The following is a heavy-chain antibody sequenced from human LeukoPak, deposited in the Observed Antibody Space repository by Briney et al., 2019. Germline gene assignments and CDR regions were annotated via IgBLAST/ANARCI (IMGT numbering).Heavy chain of an antibody. Sequence: GGSLRLSCTASGFTFDDCAMHWVRQAPGKGLEWVAVILYDGTNKYYADSVKGRFTISRDNSKNTLYLQMNSLRAEDTAVYYCAKGPSVIGYWGQGTLVTVSS. V-gene: IGHV3-30*18. J-gene: IGHJ4*02. CDR1: GFTFDDCA. D-gene: IGHD3-16*02. CDR3: AKGPSVIGY. CDR2: ILYDGTNK.